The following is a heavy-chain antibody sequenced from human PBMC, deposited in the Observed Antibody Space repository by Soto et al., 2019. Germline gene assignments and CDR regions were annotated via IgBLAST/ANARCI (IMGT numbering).Heavy chain of an antibody. J-gene: IGHJ6*02. Sequence: EASVKVSCKASGGTFSSYAISWVRQAPGQGLEWMGGIIPIFGTANYAQKFQGRVTITADESTSTAYMELSSPRSEDTAVYYCARKGSRDYYYYGMDVWGQGTTVTVSS. CDR2: IIPIFGTA. V-gene: IGHV1-69*13. CDR1: GGTFSSYA. D-gene: IGHD6-13*01. CDR3: ARKGSRDYYYYGMDV.